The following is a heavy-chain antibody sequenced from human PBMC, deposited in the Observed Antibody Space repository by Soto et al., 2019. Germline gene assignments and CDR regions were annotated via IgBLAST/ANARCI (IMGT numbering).Heavy chain of an antibody. V-gene: IGHV4-31*03. Sequence: QVQLQESGPGLVKPSQTLSLTCTVSGGSISSGGLYWSWIRQHPGKGLEWIGYIFYSGSTYYNPSLKSRVSISVDTSKNQFSLKLSSVTAADTAVYYCAREEGEGYDHRWFDPWGQGTLVTVSS. D-gene: IGHD5-12*01. J-gene: IGHJ5*02. CDR2: IFYSGST. CDR3: AREEGEGYDHRWFDP. CDR1: GGSISSGGLY.